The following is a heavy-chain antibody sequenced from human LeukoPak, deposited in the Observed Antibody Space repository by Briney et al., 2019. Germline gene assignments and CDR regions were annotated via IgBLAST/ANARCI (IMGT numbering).Heavy chain of an antibody. CDR1: GGSISSSSYY. Sequence: PSETLSLTCTVSGGSISSSSYYWGWIRQPPGKELEWIGSIYYSGSTYYNPSLKSRVTISVDTSKNQFSLKLSSVTAADTAVYYCARRYDFWSGYFDYWGQGTLVTVSS. V-gene: IGHV4-39*01. D-gene: IGHD3-3*01. CDR3: ARRYDFWSGYFDY. J-gene: IGHJ4*02. CDR2: IYYSGST.